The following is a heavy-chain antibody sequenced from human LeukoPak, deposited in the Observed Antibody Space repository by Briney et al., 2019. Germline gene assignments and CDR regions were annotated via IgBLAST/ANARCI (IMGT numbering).Heavy chain of an antibody. CDR2: MSYEGTNK. V-gene: IGHV3-30*03. D-gene: IGHD3-9*01. Sequence: QPGGSLTLSCAASGFTFSSFVLSWVRQAPGKGLEWVAVMSYEGTNKYYADSVKGRFTVSRDNSKNTLYLQMNSLRAEDTAVYYCARDVERLDYFDYCGQGTLVTVSS. CDR1: GFTFSSFV. CDR3: ARDVERLDYFDY. J-gene: IGHJ4*02.